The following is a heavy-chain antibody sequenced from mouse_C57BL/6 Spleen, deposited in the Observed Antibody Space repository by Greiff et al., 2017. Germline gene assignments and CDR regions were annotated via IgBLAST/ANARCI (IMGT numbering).Heavy chain of an antibody. CDR2: IDPSDSYT. V-gene: IGHV1-69*01. Sequence: QVQLQQPGAELVMPGASVKLSCKVSGYTFTSYWMHWVKQRPGQGLEWIGAIDPSDSYTNYNQKFKGKSTLTVDKSSSTAYMQLSSLTSEDSAVYYCARGDAYYYAMDYWGQGTSVTVSS. J-gene: IGHJ4*01. CDR3: ARGDAYYYAMDY. D-gene: IGHD3-3*01. CDR1: GYTFTSYW.